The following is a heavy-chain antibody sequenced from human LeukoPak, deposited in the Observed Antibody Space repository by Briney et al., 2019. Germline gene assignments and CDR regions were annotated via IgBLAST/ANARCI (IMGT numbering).Heavy chain of an antibody. CDR3: AARSNCGGDCYSGRYYYYYMDV. D-gene: IGHD2-21*02. V-gene: IGHV1-69*06. CDR1: GGTFSSYA. Sequence: GASVKVSCKASGGTFSSYAISWVRQAPGQGLEWMGGIIPIFGTANYAQKFQGRVTITADKSTSTAYMELSSLRSEDTAVYYCAARSNCGGDCYSGRYYYYYMDVWGKGTTVTVSS. J-gene: IGHJ6*03. CDR2: IIPIFGTA.